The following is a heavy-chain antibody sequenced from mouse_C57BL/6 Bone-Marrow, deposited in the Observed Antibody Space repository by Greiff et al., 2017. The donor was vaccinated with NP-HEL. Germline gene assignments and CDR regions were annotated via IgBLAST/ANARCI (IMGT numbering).Heavy chain of an antibody. CDR3: ARSHYYGSRTYFDY. Sequence: EVKLQESGPVLVKPGASVKMSCKASGYTFTDYYMNWVKQSHGKSLEWIGVLNPYNGGTSYNQKFKGKATLTVDKSSSTAYMALNSLTAEDSAVYYCARSHYYGSRTYFDYWGQGTTLTVSS. J-gene: IGHJ2*01. V-gene: IGHV1-19*01. CDR2: LNPYNGGT. D-gene: IGHD1-1*01. CDR1: GYTFTDYY.